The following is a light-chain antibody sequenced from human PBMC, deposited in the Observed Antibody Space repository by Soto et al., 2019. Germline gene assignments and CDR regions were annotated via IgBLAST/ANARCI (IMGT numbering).Light chain of an antibody. CDR1: QSVSNA. Sequence: ELVMTQSPGTLSVSPGERATLSCRASQSVSNALAWYQQKPGQAPRLLIYGASTRATGIPARFSGTGSGTEFTLTISSLQSEDFAVYFCQHYNDWPYTFGQGTKVDIK. J-gene: IGKJ2*01. V-gene: IGKV3-15*01. CDR2: GAS. CDR3: QHYNDWPYT.